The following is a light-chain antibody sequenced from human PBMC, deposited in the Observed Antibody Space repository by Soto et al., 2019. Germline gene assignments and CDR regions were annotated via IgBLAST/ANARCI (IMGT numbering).Light chain of an antibody. CDR2: DVS. Sequence: QSALTQPASVSGSPGQLITISCTGTSSDVGAYNFVSWYQQHPGKLPKLMIFDVSRRPSGVSDRFSGSKSGNTASLTISGLQAEDEGDYYCISYTSSSTHVFGSGTKLTVL. V-gene: IGLV2-14*03. J-gene: IGLJ1*01. CDR3: ISYTSSSTHV. CDR1: SSDVGAYNF.